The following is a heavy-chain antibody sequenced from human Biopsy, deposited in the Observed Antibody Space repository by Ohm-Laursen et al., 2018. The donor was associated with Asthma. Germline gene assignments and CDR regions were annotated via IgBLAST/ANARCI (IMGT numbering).Heavy chain of an antibody. J-gene: IGHJ6*02. V-gene: IGHV3-30*03. CDR3: ARDVVWFREVDGMDV. D-gene: IGHD3-10*01. CDR1: GFTLTTYA. CDR2: ISYDGSTK. Sequence: SLRLSCTASGFTLTTYAIHWVRQAPGKGLEWVAVISYDGSTKYSADSVKGRFIVSRDISKNILSLQMNSLRLEDTAVYYCARDVVWFREVDGMDVWGQGTTVTVSS.